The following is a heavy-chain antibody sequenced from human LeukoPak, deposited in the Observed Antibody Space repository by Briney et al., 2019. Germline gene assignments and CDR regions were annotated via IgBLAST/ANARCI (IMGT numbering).Heavy chain of an antibody. V-gene: IGHV3-7*01. CDR3: ARVYPNY. CDR2: IKEDGSQK. D-gene: IGHD2-2*02. CDR1: GFTFSSSA. Sequence: GGSLRLSCAASGFTFSSSAMSWVRQAPGKGLEWVANIKEDGSQKYYVDSVKGRFTISRDNAKNSLYLQMNNLRAEDTAVYYCARVYPNYWGQGTLVTVSS. J-gene: IGHJ4*02.